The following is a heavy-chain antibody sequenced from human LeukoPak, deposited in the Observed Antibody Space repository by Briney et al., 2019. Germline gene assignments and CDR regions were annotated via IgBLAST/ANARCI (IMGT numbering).Heavy chain of an antibody. Sequence: ASVKVSCKASGYTFTSYGISWVRQAPGQGLEWMGWISAYNGNTNYAQKLQGRVTMTTDTSTSTAYMELRSLRSDDTAVYYCVRDRRYCSSTSCYGLSWFDPWGQGTLVTVSS. J-gene: IGHJ5*02. V-gene: IGHV1-18*01. CDR2: ISAYNGNT. CDR1: GYTFTSYG. CDR3: VRDRRYCSSTSCYGLSWFDP. D-gene: IGHD2-2*01.